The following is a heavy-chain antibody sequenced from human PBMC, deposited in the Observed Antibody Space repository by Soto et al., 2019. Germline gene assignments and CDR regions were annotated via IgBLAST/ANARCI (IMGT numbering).Heavy chain of an antibody. V-gene: IGHV1-8*01. CDR3: ARGEITGNPMVGDAFHI. D-gene: IGHD1-20*01. Sequence: RLEWMGWMNHNSGNTGYTQKFQGRVTMTRNTYISTAYMELSSLRSEDTAVYYCARGEITGNPMVGDAFHIWGQGIMVTV. J-gene: IGHJ3*02. CDR2: MNHNSGNT.